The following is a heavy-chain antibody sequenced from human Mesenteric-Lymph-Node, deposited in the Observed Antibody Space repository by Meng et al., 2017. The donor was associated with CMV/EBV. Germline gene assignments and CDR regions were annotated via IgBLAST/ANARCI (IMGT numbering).Heavy chain of an antibody. CDR2: IGYDGSDK. D-gene: IGHD3-10*01. V-gene: IGHV3-30*02. CDR3: ARDYYGSGSYLQRPYYYYYYGMDV. J-gene: IGHJ6*02. Sequence: GGSLRLSCTTSGFTFSRSAMHWVRQAPGKGLQWVAFIGYDGSDKYYADSVKGRFSISRDNSKNTLYLQMNSLRAEDTAVYYCARDYYGSGSYLQRPYYYYYYGMDVWGQGTTVTVSS. CDR1: GFTFSRSA.